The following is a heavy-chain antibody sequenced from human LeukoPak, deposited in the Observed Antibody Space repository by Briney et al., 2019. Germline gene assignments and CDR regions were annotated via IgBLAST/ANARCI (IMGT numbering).Heavy chain of an antibody. J-gene: IGHJ5*02. Sequence: GGSLRLSCAASGFSFSDYGIHWVRQAPGKGLEWVAVIWYDGSNKYYADSVKGRFTISRDNSKNSLYLQMNSLRAEDTALYYCARVASGSWSRFDLWGQGTLVTVSS. CDR3: ARVASGSWSRFDL. CDR2: IWYDGSNK. CDR1: GFSFSDYG. D-gene: IGHD1-26*01. V-gene: IGHV3-33*08.